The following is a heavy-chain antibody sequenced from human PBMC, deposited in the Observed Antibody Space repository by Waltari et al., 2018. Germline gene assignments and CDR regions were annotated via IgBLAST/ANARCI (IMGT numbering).Heavy chain of an antibody. D-gene: IGHD6-19*01. Sequence: QVQLPQWGAGLLKPSATLSLTCAVYGRSFSGYYWRCIRQPPGKGLEWIGEINHSGSTNYNPSLKSRVTISVDTSKNQFSLKLSSVTAADTAVYYCARASVAGTGYWFDPWGQGTLVTVSS. J-gene: IGHJ5*02. CDR1: GRSFSGYY. CDR2: INHSGST. V-gene: IGHV4-34*01. CDR3: ARASVAGTGYWFDP.